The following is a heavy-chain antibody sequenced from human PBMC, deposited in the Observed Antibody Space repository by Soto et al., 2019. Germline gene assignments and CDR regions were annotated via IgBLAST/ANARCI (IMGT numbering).Heavy chain of an antibody. D-gene: IGHD7-27*01. CDR1: GYTFTGHA. CDR2: NDGGNGRT. CDR3: AREAGRTGDLDY. J-gene: IGHJ4*02. Sequence: QVQVVQSGAEVKKPGDSVKVSCRASGYTFTGHAIHWVRQAPGQSLEWMRWNDGGNGRTQYAQRFQGRVTLTRDTSAITAYMELRSLTSEDTAVYYCAREAGRTGDLDYWGQRTLVTVSS. V-gene: IGHV1-3*01.